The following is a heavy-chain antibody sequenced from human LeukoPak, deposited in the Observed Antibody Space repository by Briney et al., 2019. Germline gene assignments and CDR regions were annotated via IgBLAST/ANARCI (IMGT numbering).Heavy chain of an antibody. J-gene: IGHJ5*02. Sequence: SVKVSCKASGGTFSSYAISWVRQAPGQGLEWMGGIIPIFGTANYAQKFQGRVTITTDESTSTAYMELSSLGSEDTAVYYCAEGSPYCSSTSCYVWFDPWGQGTLVTVSS. CDR1: GGTFSSYA. CDR2: IIPIFGTA. V-gene: IGHV1-69*05. D-gene: IGHD2-2*01. CDR3: AEGSPYCSSTSCYVWFDP.